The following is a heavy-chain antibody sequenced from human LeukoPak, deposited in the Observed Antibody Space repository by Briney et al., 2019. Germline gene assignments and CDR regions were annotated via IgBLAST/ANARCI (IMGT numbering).Heavy chain of an antibody. CDR3: ARDGGDYDLDAFDI. CDR2: IYYSGST. J-gene: IGHJ3*02. CDR1: GGSISPYY. Sequence: PSETLSLTCTVSGGSISPYYWSWIRQPPGKGLEWIGYIYYSGSTNYNPSLKSRVTISLDTSKNQFSLQLSSVTAADTAVYYCARDGGDYDLDAFDIWGQGTMVTVSS. D-gene: IGHD4-17*01. V-gene: IGHV4-59*01.